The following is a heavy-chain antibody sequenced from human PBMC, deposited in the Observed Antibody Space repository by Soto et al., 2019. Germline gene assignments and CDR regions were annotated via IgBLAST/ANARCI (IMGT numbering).Heavy chain of an antibody. J-gene: IGHJ6*02. CDR1: GFTFSSYW. V-gene: IGHV3-74*01. Sequence: GGSLRLSCAASGFTFSSYWMHWVRQAPGKGLVWVSRINSDGSSTSYADSVKGRFTISRDNAKNTLYLQMNSLRAEDTAVYYCARSGSVAGLYYYYGRDVRAKGPRSPSP. CDR2: INSDGSST. D-gene: IGHD6-19*01. CDR3: ARSGSVAGLYYYYGRDV.